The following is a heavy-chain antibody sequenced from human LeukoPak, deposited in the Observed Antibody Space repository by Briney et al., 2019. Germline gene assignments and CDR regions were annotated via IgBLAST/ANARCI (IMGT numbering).Heavy chain of an antibody. V-gene: IGHV3-66*01. Sequence: GGSLRLSCAASGFTVSSKYMNWVRQAPGKGLEWVSLIYSGGSTYYADSVKGRFTISRDNPKNSLYLQMNTLRAEDTAVYYCARDVSLDFWGQGTLVTVSS. CDR1: GFTVSSKY. CDR3: ARDVSLDF. CDR2: IYSGGST. J-gene: IGHJ4*02.